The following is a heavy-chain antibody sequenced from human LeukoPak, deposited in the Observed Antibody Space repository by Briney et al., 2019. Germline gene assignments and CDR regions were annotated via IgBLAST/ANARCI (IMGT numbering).Heavy chain of an antibody. J-gene: IGHJ4*02. CDR2: IYYSGST. Sequence: SETLSLTCTVSGGSVSSGDYYWSWIRQPPGKGLEWIGYIYYSGSTYYNPSLKSRVTISVDTSKNQFSLKLSSVTAADTAVYYCARDLLNEGNHLDYWGQGTLVTVSS. CDR1: GGSVSSGDYY. V-gene: IGHV4-30-4*01. D-gene: IGHD4-23*01. CDR3: ARDLLNEGNHLDY.